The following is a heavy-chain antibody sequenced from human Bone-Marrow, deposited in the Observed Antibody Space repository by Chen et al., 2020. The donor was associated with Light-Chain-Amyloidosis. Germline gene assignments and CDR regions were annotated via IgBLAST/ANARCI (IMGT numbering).Heavy chain of an antibody. CDR3: ARDPWGAGSAFDV. J-gene: IGHJ3*01. V-gene: IGHV7-4-1*02. CDR2: INTNNGRP. Sequence: QVQLVQSGSELRRPGASVNISCKISGYRFSDYSLNWVQQTPGHGLEFMGWINTNNGRPTYAQGFTGRFVFYVDTSVSTAYLHITDLKSEDTGTYYCARDPWGAGSAFDVWGRGTHVTVSA. D-gene: IGHD7-27*01. CDR1: GYRFSDYS.